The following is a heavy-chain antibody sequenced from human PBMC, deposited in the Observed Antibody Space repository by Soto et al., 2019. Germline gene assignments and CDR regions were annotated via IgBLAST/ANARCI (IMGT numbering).Heavy chain of an antibody. V-gene: IGHV1-8*02. D-gene: IGHD6-13*01. CDR3: ARMASAGTLNWFDP. J-gene: IGHJ5*02. Sequence: QVQLVQSGDEVKEPGASVRVSCEASGYTFINFDISWVRQAAGQGLEWLGWMNPGSGQTGYASKVQGRVAMTRGASTGTSHLELSSLTSDDTAVYYCARMASAGTLNWFDPWGQGTLVTVSS. CDR1: GYTFINFD. CDR2: MNPGSGQT.